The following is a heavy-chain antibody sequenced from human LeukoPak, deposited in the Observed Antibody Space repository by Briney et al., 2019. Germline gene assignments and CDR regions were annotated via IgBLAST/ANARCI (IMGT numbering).Heavy chain of an antibody. CDR2: IYTSGST. V-gene: IGHV4-4*09. D-gene: IGHD3-22*01. Sequence: PSETLSLTCTVSGGSISSYYWSWIRQPPGKGLEWIGYIYTSGSTNYNPSLKSRVTISVDTSKNQFSLKLSSVTAADTAVYYCARLTGCYYDSSGYYADWFDPWGQGTLVTVSS. J-gene: IGHJ5*02. CDR1: GGSISSYY. CDR3: ARLTGCYYDSSGYYADWFDP.